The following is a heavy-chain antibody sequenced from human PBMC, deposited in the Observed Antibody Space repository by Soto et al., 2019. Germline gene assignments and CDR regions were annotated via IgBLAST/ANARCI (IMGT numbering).Heavy chain of an antibody. V-gene: IGHV1-69*13. CDR2: VIPIFGTS. CDR3: ARVRVVGANRLDYHYGLDV. Sequence: SVKVSCKASGGTFSTYAISWVRQAPGQGPEWMGGVIPIFGTSTYAQNFQGRVTITADESTSTAYMELSRLRSEDTAVYYCARVRVVGANRLDYHYGLDVWGQGTTVTVSS. CDR1: GGTFSTYA. J-gene: IGHJ6*02. D-gene: IGHD1-26*01.